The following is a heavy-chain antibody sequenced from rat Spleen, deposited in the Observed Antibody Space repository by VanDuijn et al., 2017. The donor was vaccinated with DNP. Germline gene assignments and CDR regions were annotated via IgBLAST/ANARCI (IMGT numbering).Heavy chain of an antibody. J-gene: IGHJ2*01. CDR3: ARGNYPGINTFDY. CDR1: GFALSDYY. CDR2: ISYDGSST. V-gene: IGHV5-22*01. Sequence: EVQLVESGGGLEQPGRALNLSCKASGFALSDYYMAWVRQTPKTGLEWVATISYDGSSTYYRDSVKGRFTLSRDNAKSTLYLQMNSLRSEDTATYFCARGNYPGINTFDYWGQGVMVTVSS. D-gene: IGHD1-4*01.